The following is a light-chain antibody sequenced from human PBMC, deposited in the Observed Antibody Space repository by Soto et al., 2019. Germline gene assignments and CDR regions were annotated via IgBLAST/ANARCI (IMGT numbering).Light chain of an antibody. J-gene: IGKJ4*01. V-gene: IGKV3-20*01. CDR3: QQYGNSLT. Sequence: EIVLTQSSGTLSLSPGERATLACRASQRVSGDSLDWYQQKSGQAPRLVFYGGSMGTGIPDRFSGGGSGTDFTLTISRLEPEDFAVYYCQQYGNSLTFGGGTKVDIK. CDR1: QRVSGDS. CDR2: GGS.